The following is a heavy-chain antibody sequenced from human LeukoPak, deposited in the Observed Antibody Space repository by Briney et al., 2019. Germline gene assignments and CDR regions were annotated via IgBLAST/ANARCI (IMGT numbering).Heavy chain of an antibody. D-gene: IGHD3-22*01. CDR3: AKDQYCYDSSGYYPGY. CDR1: GFTVSSNY. V-gene: IGHV3-23*01. CDR2: ISGSGGST. J-gene: IGHJ4*02. Sequence: GGSLRLSCAASGFTVSSNYISWVRQAPGKGLEWVSAISGSGGSTYYADSVKGRFTISRDNSKNTLYLQMNSLRAEDTAVYYCAKDQYCYDSSGYYPGYWGQGTLVTVSS.